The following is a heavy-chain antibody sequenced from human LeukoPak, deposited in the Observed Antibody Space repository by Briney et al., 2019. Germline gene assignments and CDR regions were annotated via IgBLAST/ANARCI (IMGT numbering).Heavy chain of an antibody. D-gene: IGHD6-19*01. CDR2: INPKTGDT. V-gene: IGHV1-2*02. Sequence: ASVEVSCKASGYTFSDYYIHWVRQAPGQWLQWMGWINPKTGDTNYPQKSQGRVTMTRDTSISTAYMELSRLRSDDTAVYYCAREEIAVGGPPPRWFDSWGQGTLVTVSS. J-gene: IGHJ5*01. CDR1: GYTFSDYY. CDR3: AREEIAVGGPPPRWFDS.